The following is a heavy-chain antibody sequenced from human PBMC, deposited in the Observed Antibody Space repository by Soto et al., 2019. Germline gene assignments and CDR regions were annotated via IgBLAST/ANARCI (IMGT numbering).Heavy chain of an antibody. CDR2: INRDGNEK. CDR1: GFTFSSYW. D-gene: IGHD3-22*01. Sequence: LRLSCAASGFTFSSYWMSWVRQAPGKGLQWVANINRDGNEKYYVDSLKGRFTISRDNAENSLYLQMNTLRAEDTAVYYCARAPDGSGSYYYFDGWGQGTLVTVSS. CDR3: ARAPDGSGSYYYFDG. J-gene: IGHJ4*02. V-gene: IGHV3-7*03.